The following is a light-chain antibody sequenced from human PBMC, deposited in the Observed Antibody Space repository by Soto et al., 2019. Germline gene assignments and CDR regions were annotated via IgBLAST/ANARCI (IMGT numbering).Light chain of an antibody. V-gene: IGLV2-14*01. CDR3: SSYTSSSPYV. Sequence: QSALTQPASVSGSPGQSITISCTGTSSDGGGYNYVSWYQQHPGKAPKLMIYDVSNRPSGVSKRFSGSKSGNTASLTISGLLAEDEAHYYCSSYTSSSPYVFGTGTKVTVL. CDR2: DVS. CDR1: SSDGGGYNY. J-gene: IGLJ1*01.